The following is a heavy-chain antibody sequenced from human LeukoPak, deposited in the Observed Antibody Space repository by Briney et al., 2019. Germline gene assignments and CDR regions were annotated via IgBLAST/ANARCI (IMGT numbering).Heavy chain of an antibody. D-gene: IGHD6-19*01. Sequence: SETLSLTCAVYGGSFSGYYWSWIRQPPGKGLEWIGYITYSGSTDHNPSLKSRVTISVDASKNQFSLKLTSVTAADTAVYYCVRHTTSGWYQVVYWGQGTLVTVSS. J-gene: IGHJ4*02. CDR1: GGSFSGYY. CDR3: VRHTTSGWYQVVY. V-gene: IGHV4-34*01. CDR2: ITYSGST.